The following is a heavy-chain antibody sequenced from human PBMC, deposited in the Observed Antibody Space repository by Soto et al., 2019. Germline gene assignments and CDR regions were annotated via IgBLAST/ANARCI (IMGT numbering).Heavy chain of an antibody. D-gene: IGHD3-22*01. CDR1: GGSVSSGSYY. J-gene: IGHJ4*02. CDR3: ARGATYYYDSSGYPAFDY. Sequence: ASETLSLTCTVSGGSVSSGSYYWSWIRQPPGKGLEWIGYIYYSGSTNYNPSLKSRVTISVDTSKNQFSQKLSSVTAADTAVYYCARGATYYYDSSGYPAFDYWGQGTLVTVSS. V-gene: IGHV4-61*01. CDR2: IYYSGST.